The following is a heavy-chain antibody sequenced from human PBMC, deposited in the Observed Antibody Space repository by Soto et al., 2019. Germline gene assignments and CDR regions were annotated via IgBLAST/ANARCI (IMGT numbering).Heavy chain of an antibody. Sequence: QVHLVQSGAEVKKPGSSVKVSCKYSGGTFRTESINWVRQAPGQGLEWMGGILPFFGTADYAPRFQGRVTITEDGATTTAYMELSSPTSQDTAVYFCARGHEYGRNSDAFDVWGKGTMVTVSS. J-gene: IGHJ3*01. CDR1: GGTFRTES. V-gene: IGHV1-69*13. CDR2: ILPFFGTA. D-gene: IGHD4-17*01. CDR3: ARGHEYGRNSDAFDV.